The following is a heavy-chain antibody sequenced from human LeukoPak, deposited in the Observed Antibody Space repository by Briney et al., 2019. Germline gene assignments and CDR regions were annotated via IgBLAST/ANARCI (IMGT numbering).Heavy chain of an antibody. CDR3: AKDPPHYGDYGYFDY. J-gene: IGHJ4*02. D-gene: IGHD4-17*01. Sequence: PGGSLRLSCAASGFTFSSYAMSWVRQAPGKGLEWVSAISGSGGSTYYADSVKGRFTISRDNSKNTLYLQMNSLRAEDTAVYYCAKDPPHYGDYGYFDYWGQGTLSPSPQ. V-gene: IGHV3-23*01. CDR1: GFTFSSYA. CDR2: ISGSGGST.